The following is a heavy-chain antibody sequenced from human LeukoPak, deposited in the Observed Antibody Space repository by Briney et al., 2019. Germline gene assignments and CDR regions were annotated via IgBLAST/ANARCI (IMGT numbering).Heavy chain of an antibody. J-gene: IGHJ6*03. D-gene: IGHD2-2*01. CDR1: GYSISSGYY. CDR3: ARVGVVVPAAMFPYYYYYYMDV. CDR2: IYHSGST. Sequence: SETLSLTCTVSGYSISSGYYWGWIRQPPGKGLEWIGSIYHSGSTYYNPSLKSRVTISVETSKNQFSLKLSSVTAADTAVYYCARVGVVVPAAMFPYYYYYYMDVWGKGTTVTVSS. V-gene: IGHV4-38-2*02.